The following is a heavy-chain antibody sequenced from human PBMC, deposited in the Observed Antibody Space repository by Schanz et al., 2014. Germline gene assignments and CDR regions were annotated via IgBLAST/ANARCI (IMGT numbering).Heavy chain of an antibody. Sequence: EVQLVESGGGLVQPRGSLRLSCAASEFSFSSFGMNWVRQAPGKGLEWVSYISSSSSTIYYADSVKGRFTISRDNAKNSLYLQMNSLRAEDTAVYYCARPSDSSWYMDVWGKGTTVNGSS. D-gene: IGHD2-21*02. J-gene: IGHJ6*03. CDR2: ISSSSSTI. CDR1: EFSFSSFG. CDR3: ARPSDSSWYMDV. V-gene: IGHV3-48*01.